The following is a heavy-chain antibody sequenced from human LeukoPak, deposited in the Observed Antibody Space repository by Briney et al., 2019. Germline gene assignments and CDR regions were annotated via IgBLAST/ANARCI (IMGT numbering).Heavy chain of an antibody. D-gene: IGHD1-26*01. V-gene: IGHV4-34*01. Sequence: SETLSLTCAVYGGSFSGYYWSWIRQPPGKGLEWIGSIYYSGSTYYNPSLKSRVTISVDTSKNQFSLKLSSVTAADTAVYYCASLEWELLEYWGQGTLVTVSS. CDR2: IYYSGST. J-gene: IGHJ4*02. CDR1: GGSFSGYY. CDR3: ASLEWELLEY.